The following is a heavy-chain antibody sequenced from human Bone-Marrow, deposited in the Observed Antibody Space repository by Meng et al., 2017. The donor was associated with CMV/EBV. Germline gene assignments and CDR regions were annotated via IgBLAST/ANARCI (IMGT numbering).Heavy chain of an antibody. CDR3: ARENLRSLDV. CDR1: GDSVSSTSHY. J-gene: IGHJ6*02. CDR2: IYSGGST. Sequence: GGSLRLSCTVSGDSVSSTSHYWTWIRQPPGKGLEWVSVIYSGGSTYYADSVKGRFTISRDNSKNTLYLQMNSLRAEDTAVYYCARENLRSLDVWGQGTTVTVSS. V-gene: IGHV3-53*01. D-gene: IGHD3-3*01.